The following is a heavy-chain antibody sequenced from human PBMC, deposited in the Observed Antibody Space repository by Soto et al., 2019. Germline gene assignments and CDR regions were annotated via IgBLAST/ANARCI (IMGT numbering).Heavy chain of an antibody. V-gene: IGHV1-3*01. Sequence: GASVKVSFMASGYIFTNYAMHWVRQAPGQRLEWMGWINAGNDNTKYSQKFQGRVTITRDTSASTAYMELSSLRSEDTAVYYCVRADSGSYSHFDYWGQGTLVTVSS. CDR3: VRADSGSYSHFDY. CDR2: INAGNDNT. J-gene: IGHJ4*02. D-gene: IGHD1-26*01. CDR1: GYIFTNYA.